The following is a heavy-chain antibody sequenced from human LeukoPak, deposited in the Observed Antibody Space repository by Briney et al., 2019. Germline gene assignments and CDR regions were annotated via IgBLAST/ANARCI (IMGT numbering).Heavy chain of an antibody. CDR1: GGTFSSYA. Sequence: GASVTVSCKASGGTFSSYAISWVRQAPGQGLEWMGGIIPIFGTANYAQKFQGRVTITADESTSTAYMELSSLRSEDAAVYYCATGTRITMVRGVMPLHFDYWGQGTLVTVSS. CDR2: IIPIFGTA. D-gene: IGHD3-10*01. CDR3: ATGTRITMVRGVMPLHFDY. V-gene: IGHV1-69*13. J-gene: IGHJ4*02.